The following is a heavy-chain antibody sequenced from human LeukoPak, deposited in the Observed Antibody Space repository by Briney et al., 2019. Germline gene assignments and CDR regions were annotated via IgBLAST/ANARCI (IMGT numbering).Heavy chain of an antibody. CDR2: INPNSGGT. D-gene: IGHD6-13*01. CDR1: GYTFTGYY. J-gene: IGHJ5*02. V-gene: IGHV1-2*02. Sequence: ASVKVSCKASGYTFTGYYMHWVRQAPGQGLEWMGWINPNSGGTNYAQKFQGRVTMTRDTSISTAYMELSRLRSDDAAVYYCAADYIAAAGFDPWGQGTLVTVSS. CDR3: AADYIAAAGFDP.